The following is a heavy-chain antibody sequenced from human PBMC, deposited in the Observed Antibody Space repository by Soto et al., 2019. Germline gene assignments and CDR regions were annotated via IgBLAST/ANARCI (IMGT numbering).Heavy chain of an antibody. J-gene: IGHJ6*02. CDR3: ARAVGSGSYPYYYYGMDV. Sequence: EVQVVESGGGLVQPGGSLRLSCAASGFTFSNYWIHWVRQAPGKGLVWVSRINSDGTSTSYAASVKGRFTISRDNAKNTVYLQMKSLRVEDTAVYYCARAVGSGSYPYYYYGMDVWGQGTTVTVSS. CDR1: GFTFSNYW. CDR2: INSDGTST. V-gene: IGHV3-74*01. D-gene: IGHD3-10*01.